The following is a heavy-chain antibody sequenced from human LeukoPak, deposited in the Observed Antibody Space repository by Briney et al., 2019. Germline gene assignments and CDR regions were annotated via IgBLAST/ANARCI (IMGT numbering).Heavy chain of an antibody. V-gene: IGHV3-48*03. CDR1: GFTLSSYE. Sequence: GGSLRLSCVASGFTLSSYEMNWVRQAPGKGLEWLSYIRSRGSTIHYADSVKGRFTISRDNAKNSLYLQMNSLRAEDTAVYYCARVLVAGTTTEGDHWGQGTLVTVSS. D-gene: IGHD6-19*01. CDR2: IRSRGSTI. CDR3: ARVLVAGTTTEGDH. J-gene: IGHJ4*02.